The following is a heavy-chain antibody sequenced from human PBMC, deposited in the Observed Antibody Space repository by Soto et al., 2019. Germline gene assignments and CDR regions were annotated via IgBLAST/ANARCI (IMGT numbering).Heavy chain of an antibody. Sequence: PSETLSLTCTVSGGSISGYYWSWIRQPPGKGLEWIGYMYNTGSTVYNPSFKSRVTISVDTSKNQFSLKLNSVTAADTAVYYCARVLWGYCGTDCYPLDVWGKGTRVTVSS. CDR3: ARVLWGYCGTDCYPLDV. J-gene: IGHJ6*04. D-gene: IGHD2-21*02. CDR2: MYNTGST. V-gene: IGHV4-59*01. CDR1: GGSISGYY.